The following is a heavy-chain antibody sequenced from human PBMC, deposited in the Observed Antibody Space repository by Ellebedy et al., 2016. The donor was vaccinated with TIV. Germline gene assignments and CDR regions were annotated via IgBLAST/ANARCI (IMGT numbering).Heavy chain of an antibody. V-gene: IGHV4-39*01. J-gene: IGHJ4*02. CDR2: KNYNGNS. CDR3: ARQSRVSTTVEVTLYDY. D-gene: IGHD3-22*01. CDR1: GGSVSNTNSY. Sequence: MPSETLSLTCTVSGGSVSNTNSYWGWIRQPPGKGLECIGCKNYNGNSFYNPSLKSRVTISVDTSKNQFSLKVNSVTATDTAVYYCARQSRVSTTVEVTLYDYWGQGTMVTVSS.